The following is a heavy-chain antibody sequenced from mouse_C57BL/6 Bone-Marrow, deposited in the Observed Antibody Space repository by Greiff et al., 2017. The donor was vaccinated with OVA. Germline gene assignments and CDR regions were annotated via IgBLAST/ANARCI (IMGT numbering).Heavy chain of an antibody. J-gene: IGHJ4*01. CDR3: TTMITTGGDYYAMDY. Sequence: EVQGVESGAELVRPGASVKLSCTASGFNIKDYYMHWVKQRPEQGLEWIGRIDPEDGDTEYAPKFQGKATMTADTSSNTAYLQLSSLTSEDTAVYYCTTMITTGGDYYAMDYWGQGTSVTVSS. V-gene: IGHV14-1*01. D-gene: IGHD2-4*01. CDR1: GFNIKDYY. CDR2: IDPEDGDT.